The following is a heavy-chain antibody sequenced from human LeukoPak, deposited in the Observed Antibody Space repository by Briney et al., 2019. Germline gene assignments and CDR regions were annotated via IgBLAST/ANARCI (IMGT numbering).Heavy chain of an antibody. CDR1: GYTFTSYY. V-gene: IGHV1-46*01. CDR3: ARGGDYGDPRGWFLY. J-gene: IGHJ4*02. D-gene: IGHD4-17*01. Sequence: ASVKVYCKASGYTFTSYYMHWVRQAPGQGLEWMSTINPSGGSTSYAQKFQGRVTMTRDTSTSTVYMELSSLRSEDTAVYYCARGGDYGDPRGWFLYWGQGTLVTVSS. CDR2: INPSGGST.